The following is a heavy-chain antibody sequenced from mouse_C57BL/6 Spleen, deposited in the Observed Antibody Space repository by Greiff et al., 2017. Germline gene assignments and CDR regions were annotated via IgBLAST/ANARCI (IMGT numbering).Heavy chain of an antibody. D-gene: IGHD3-1*01. CDR3: ARGHSWFAY. V-gene: IGHV1-42*01. CDR1: GYSFTGYY. Sequence: EVQLQESGPELVKPGASVKISCKASGYSFTGYYMNWVKQSPEKSLEWIGEINPSTGGTTYNQKFKAKATLTVDKASSTAYMQLKSLTSEDSAVYYCARGHSWFAYWGQGTLGTVSA. J-gene: IGHJ3*01. CDR2: INPSTGGT.